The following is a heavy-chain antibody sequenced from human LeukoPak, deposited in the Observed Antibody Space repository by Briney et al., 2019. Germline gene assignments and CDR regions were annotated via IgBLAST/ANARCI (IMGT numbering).Heavy chain of an antibody. J-gene: IGHJ4*02. Sequence: GGSLRLSCAASGFTFSSHWMHWVRQAPGKGLVWVSRINSDGSSISYADSVKGRFTISRDNSKNTLYLQMNSLRAEDTAVYYCARGPPNWGYDYWGPGTLVTVSS. CDR2: INSDGSSI. CDR3: ARGPPNWGYDY. CDR1: GFTFSSHW. D-gene: IGHD7-27*01. V-gene: IGHV3-74*01.